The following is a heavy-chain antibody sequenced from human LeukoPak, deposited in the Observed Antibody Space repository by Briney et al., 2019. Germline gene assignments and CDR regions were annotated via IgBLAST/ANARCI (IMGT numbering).Heavy chain of an antibody. CDR1: GFTLSRNG. CDR2: IWYDGSNK. Sequence: GGSLRLSCVASGFTLSRNGMHWVRQAPGKGLEWVAVIWYDGSNKYYADSVKGRFTISRDNSKNTLYLQMNSLRAEDTAVYYCARDSVGGAGSYFDYWGQGTLVTVSS. J-gene: IGHJ4*02. V-gene: IGHV3-33*01. CDR3: ARDSVGGAGSYFDY. D-gene: IGHD3-16*01.